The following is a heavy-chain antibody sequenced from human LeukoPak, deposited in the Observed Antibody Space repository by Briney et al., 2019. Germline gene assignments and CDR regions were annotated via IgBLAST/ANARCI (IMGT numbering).Heavy chain of an antibody. CDR2: IRSKTCDGIC. V-gene: IGHV3-49*05. D-gene: IGHD6-19*01. CDR3: ARRWYSNGCPKVVC. J-gene: IGHJ4*02. CDR1: VYIYGGLG. Sequence: KSGGSVSLSCRAWVYIYGGLGIRCLRQAPGRGREGVGFIRSKTCDGICDYAACVKGNFAISRDDSKSIGYLQMNSLRTEDPAVYQCARRWYSNGCPKVVCWGQGTLVTVCS.